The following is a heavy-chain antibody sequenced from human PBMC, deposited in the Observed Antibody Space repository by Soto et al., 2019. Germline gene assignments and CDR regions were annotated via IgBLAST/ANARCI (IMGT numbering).Heavy chain of an antibody. CDR1: GYSFSTYA. J-gene: IGHJ5*02. Sequence: EVQLLESGGGLVQPGGSLRLSCAASGYSFSTYAMSWVRQAPGKGLEWVSGISAGGGSPFIADSVKGRFIISRDNAKDTLYLQGNSLTGEDTAIYYCVKHAEYQLVSWFDPWGQGTLVTVSS. CDR3: VKHAEYQLVSWFDP. V-gene: IGHV3-23*01. CDR2: ISAGGGSP. D-gene: IGHD6-6*01.